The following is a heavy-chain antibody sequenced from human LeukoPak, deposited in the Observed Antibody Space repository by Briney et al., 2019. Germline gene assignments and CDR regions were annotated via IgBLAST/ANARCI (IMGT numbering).Heavy chain of an antibody. D-gene: IGHD5-18*01. J-gene: IGHJ4*02. CDR1: GFTFSRYW. CDR2: INNDGSST. V-gene: IGHV3-74*01. CDR3: ARGEPNYSYFK. Sequence: PGGSLRLSCAASGFTFSRYWMPWVRQAPGKGLVRVSRINNDGSSTVYADSVKGRFTISRDNAKNTVYLQMNSLRVEDTAVYYCARGEPNYSYFKWGQGTLVSVSS.